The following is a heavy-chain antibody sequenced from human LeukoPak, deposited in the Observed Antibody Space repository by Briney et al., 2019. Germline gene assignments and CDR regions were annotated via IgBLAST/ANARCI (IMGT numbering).Heavy chain of an antibody. J-gene: IGHJ4*02. CDR2: ISVSGDTT. D-gene: IGHD3-16*01. V-gene: IGHV3-23*01. Sequence: GGSLRHFCAASGFTLSSYAMSWVRQAPGKGLEWVSFISVSGDTTYFADSVKGRFTISRDNSKNTLYLQMNSLRVDDTAVYFCAKEVIRGGALFDCWGQGILVTVS. CDR1: GFTLSSYA. CDR3: AKEVIRGGALFDC.